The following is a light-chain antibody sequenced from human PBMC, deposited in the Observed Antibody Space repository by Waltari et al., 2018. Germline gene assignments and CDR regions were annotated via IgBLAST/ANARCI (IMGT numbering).Light chain of an antibody. Sequence: EIVLTQSPGTLSLSPGERATLSCRASQSVSRTLAWYQQKPGQAPRLLIYDASSRATGIPDRFSDSGSGTDFSLTISRLEPEDFAVYYCQKYGTLPATFGRGTKVEIK. CDR3: QKYGTLPAT. CDR2: DAS. J-gene: IGKJ1*01. V-gene: IGKV3-20*01. CDR1: QSVSRT.